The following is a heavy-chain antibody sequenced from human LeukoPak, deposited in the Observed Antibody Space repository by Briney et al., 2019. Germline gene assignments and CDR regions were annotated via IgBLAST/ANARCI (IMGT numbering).Heavy chain of an antibody. CDR3: ASMVTQYYFDY. Sequence: GGSLRLSCAASGFTFSSYAMSWVRQAPGKGLEWVSAISGSGGSTYYADSVKGRFTISRDNSKNTLYLQMNSLRAEDTAVYHCASMVTQYYFDYWGQGTLVTVSS. J-gene: IGHJ4*02. V-gene: IGHV3-23*01. CDR2: ISGSGGST. CDR1: GFTFSSYA. D-gene: IGHD4-23*01.